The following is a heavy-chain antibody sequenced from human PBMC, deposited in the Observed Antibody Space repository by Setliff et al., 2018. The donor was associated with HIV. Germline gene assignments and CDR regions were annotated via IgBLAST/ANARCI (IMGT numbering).Heavy chain of an antibody. CDR3: ATYWGGEGGRGY. D-gene: IGHD1-26*01. V-gene: IGHV4-38-2*01. Sequence: SETLSLTCDVSGLSVSSGYGWGWVRQPPGKGLEWIGTIYHSGITQYNPSLKGRVTMSVDSSKNQFSLKLSSVTAADTAVYYCATYWGGEGGRGYWGQGTLVTVSS. CDR2: IYHSGIT. CDR1: GLSVSSGYG. J-gene: IGHJ4*02.